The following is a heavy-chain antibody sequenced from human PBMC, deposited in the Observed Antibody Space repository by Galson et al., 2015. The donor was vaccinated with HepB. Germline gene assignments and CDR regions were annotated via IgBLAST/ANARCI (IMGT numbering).Heavy chain of an antibody. V-gene: IGHV4-39*01. CDR3: ARRAAYYYGSGSWYYFDY. D-gene: IGHD3-10*01. CDR1: GGSISSSRYY. J-gene: IGHJ4*02. Sequence: SETLSLTCTVSGGSISSSRYYWGWIRQPPGKGLEWIGSIYYRGSTYYNPSLKSRVPISVDTSKNQFSLRLSSVTAADTAVYYCARRAAYYYGSGSWYYFDYWGQGTLVTVSS. CDR2: IYYRGST.